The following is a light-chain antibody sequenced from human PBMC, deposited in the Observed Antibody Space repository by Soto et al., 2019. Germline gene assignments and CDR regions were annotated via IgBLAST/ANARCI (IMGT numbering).Light chain of an antibody. CDR1: QSVGSY. V-gene: IGKV3-11*01. J-gene: IGKJ1*01. CDR3: QQRSNWWT. CDR2: DAS. Sequence: EIVLTQSPATLSLSPGEGATLSCRASQSVGSYLAWYQQKPGQAPRLLIYDASNRATGIPARFSGSGSGTDFTLTISSLEPVDFAVYYCQQRSNWWTFGQGTKVEIK.